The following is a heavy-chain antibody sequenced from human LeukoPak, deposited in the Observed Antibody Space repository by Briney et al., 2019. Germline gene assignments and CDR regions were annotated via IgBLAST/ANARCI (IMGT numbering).Heavy chain of an antibody. CDR2: IKQDGSEK. D-gene: IGHD3-10*01. Sequence: XXSLRLSCAASGFTFSSYWMSWVRQAPGKGLEWVAHIKQDGSEKYYVDSVKGRFTISRDNAKNSLYLQMNSLRAEDTAVYYCARDSYYYGSGSSSYFDYWGQGTLVTVSS. V-gene: IGHV3-7*01. CDR1: GFTFSSYW. CDR3: ARDSYYYGSGSSSYFDY. J-gene: IGHJ4*02.